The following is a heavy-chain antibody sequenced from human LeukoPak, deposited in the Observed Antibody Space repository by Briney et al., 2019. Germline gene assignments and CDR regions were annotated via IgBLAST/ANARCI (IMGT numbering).Heavy chain of an antibody. CDR3: ARHPSSSGWYFALDYYYGMDV. CDR1: GFTVSSNY. CDR2: IYSGGST. D-gene: IGHD6-19*01. Sequence: GGSLRLSCAASGFTVSSNYMSWVRQAPGKGLEWVSVIYSGGSTYYADSVKGRFTISRDNSKNTLYLQMNSQRAEDTAVYYCARHPSSSGWYFALDYYYGMDVWGQGTTVTVSS. V-gene: IGHV3-53*01. J-gene: IGHJ6*02.